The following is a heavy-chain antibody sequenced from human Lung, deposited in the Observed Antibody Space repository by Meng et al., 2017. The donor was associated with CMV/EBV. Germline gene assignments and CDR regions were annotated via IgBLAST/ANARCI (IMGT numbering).Heavy chain of an antibody. CDR1: GVSVSNDDYH. V-gene: IGHV4-61*08. D-gene: IGHD1-26*01. CDR2: LYSTGTD. Sequence: GSXRLXCSVSGVSVSNDDYHWSWIRQSPGKGLEWIGQLYSTGTDTFNPSLMSRVTISKDTSKNRFSLTLTSVTAADTAVYFCVAYLVGIGGRGYWGQGRXVTVAS. J-gene: IGHJ4*02. CDR3: VAYLVGIGGRGY.